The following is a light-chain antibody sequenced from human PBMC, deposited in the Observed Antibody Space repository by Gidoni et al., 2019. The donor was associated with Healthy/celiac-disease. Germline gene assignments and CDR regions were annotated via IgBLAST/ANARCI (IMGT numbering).Light chain of an antibody. J-gene: IGLJ2*01. Sequence: SYELTQPPSLSVSPGQTASITSSGDKLGDKYACWYQQKPGQSPVLVIYQDSKRPSGIPERFSGSNSGNTATLTISGTQAMDEADYYCQAWDSSTYVVFGGGTKLTVL. V-gene: IGLV3-1*01. CDR1: KLGDKY. CDR2: QDS. CDR3: QAWDSSTYVV.